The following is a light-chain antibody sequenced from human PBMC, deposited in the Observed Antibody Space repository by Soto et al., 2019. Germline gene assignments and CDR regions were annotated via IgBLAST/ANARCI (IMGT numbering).Light chain of an antibody. J-gene: IGLJ3*02. V-gene: IGLV6-57*01. CDR2: EDN. CDR3: QSYDATNQV. CDR1: SGSIASNY. Sequence: FMLTQPHSVSESPGKTVIISCTRSSGSIASNYVQWYQQRPGSSPTTVIYEDNQRPSGVPDRFSGSIDSSSNSASLTISGLETEDEADSYCQSYDATNQVFGGGTKLTVL.